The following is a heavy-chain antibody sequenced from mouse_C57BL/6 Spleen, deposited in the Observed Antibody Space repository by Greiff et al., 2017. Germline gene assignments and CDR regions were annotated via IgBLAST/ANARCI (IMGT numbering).Heavy chain of an antibody. V-gene: IGHV1-80*01. CDR3: ARGIGRYDYDGGEIDY. CDR2: IYPGDGDT. CDR1: GYAFSSYW. Sequence: QVQLQQSGAELVKPGASVKISCKASGYAFSSYWMNWVKQRPGKGLEWIGQIYPGDGDTNYNGKFKGKATLTADKSSSTAYMQLSSLTSEDSAVYFCARGIGRYDYDGGEIDYWGQGTTLTVSS. J-gene: IGHJ2*01. D-gene: IGHD2-4*01.